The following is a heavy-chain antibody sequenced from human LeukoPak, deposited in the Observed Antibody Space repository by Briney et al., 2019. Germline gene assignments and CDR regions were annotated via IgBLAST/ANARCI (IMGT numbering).Heavy chain of an antibody. CDR2: ISWNSGSI. CDR1: GFTFDDYA. Sequence: GGSLRLSCAASGFTFDDYAMHWVRHAPGKGLEWVSGISWNSGSIGYADSVKGRFTISRDNAKNSLYLQMNSLRAEDTALYYCAKDSGSSWYGSILFDYWGQGTLVTVSS. V-gene: IGHV3-9*01. D-gene: IGHD6-13*01. CDR3: AKDSGSSWYGSILFDY. J-gene: IGHJ4*02.